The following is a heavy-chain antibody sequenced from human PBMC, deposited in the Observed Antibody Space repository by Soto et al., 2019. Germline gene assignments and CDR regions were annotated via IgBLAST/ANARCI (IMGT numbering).Heavy chain of an antibody. Sequence: QVQLLESGGGLVKPGGSLRLSCAASGFIFRDFYMSWIRQVPGKGLEWRSKISSSSSSTDYADSVKGRFTISRDNAKNSLYLQMSSLRAEDTAVYYCARDRGGGSIFGGHYGMDVWGQGTTVTVSS. J-gene: IGHJ6*02. CDR3: ARDRGGGSIFGGHYGMDV. CDR2: ISSSSSST. V-gene: IGHV3-11*06. CDR1: GFIFRDFY. D-gene: IGHD3-3*01.